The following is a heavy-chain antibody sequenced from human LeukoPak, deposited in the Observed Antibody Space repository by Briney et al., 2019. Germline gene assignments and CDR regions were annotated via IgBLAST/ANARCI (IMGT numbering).Heavy chain of an antibody. CDR2: LYSDGNT. Sequence: GGSLRLSCAASGFTVITNDMTWVRQAPGKGLEWVSVLYSDGNTKYADSVQGRFTISRDNSKNTLHLEMNSLSPDDTAVYYCARGVEPLAANTLVYWGQRTLVTVSS. V-gene: IGHV3-53*01. D-gene: IGHD1-14*01. CDR1: GFTVITND. J-gene: IGHJ4*02. CDR3: ARGVEPLAANTLVY.